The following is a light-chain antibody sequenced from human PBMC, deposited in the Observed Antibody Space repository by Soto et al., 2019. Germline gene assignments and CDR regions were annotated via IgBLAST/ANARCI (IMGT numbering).Light chain of an antibody. CDR3: QQYKSWPIT. CDR1: QSINRD. CDR2: GAS. J-gene: IGKJ5*01. V-gene: IGKV3D-15*01. Sequence: EIVMTQSPATLSVSPGESATLTCRASQSINRDLAWYVQKPGQAPRRVVYGASTWATGVPPRFTGSGSGTEFTLTISGLQSEDFEVYCCQQYKSWPITFGQGTRLEI.